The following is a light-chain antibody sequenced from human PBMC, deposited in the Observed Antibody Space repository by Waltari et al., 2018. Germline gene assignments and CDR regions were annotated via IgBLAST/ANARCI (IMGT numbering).Light chain of an antibody. CDR1: SSDVGGFNY. J-gene: IGLJ1*01. CDR2: DVS. V-gene: IGLV2-11*01. Sequence: QSALTQPRSVSGSPGQSVTIPCTGTSSDVGGFNYVSWYQQHPGKAPKLMIYDVSKRPSWVPDRFSGSKSGNTSSLTISGLQAEDEADYYCCSYAGSYTFVFGTGTKVTVL. CDR3: CSYAGSYTFV.